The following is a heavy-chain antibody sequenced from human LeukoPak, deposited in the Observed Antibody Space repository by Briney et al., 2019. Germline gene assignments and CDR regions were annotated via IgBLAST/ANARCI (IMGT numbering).Heavy chain of an antibody. CDR3: ASGNHLIWFGEPPPSQYYGMDV. Sequence: PGGSLRLSCAASGFTFSSYSMNWVRQAPGKGLEWVSSISSSSSYIYYADSVKGRFTISRDNAKNSLYLQMNSLRAEDTAVYYCASGNHLIWFGEPPPSQYYGMDVWGQGTTVTVSS. D-gene: IGHD3-10*01. V-gene: IGHV3-21*01. CDR2: ISSSSSYI. CDR1: GFTFSSYS. J-gene: IGHJ6*02.